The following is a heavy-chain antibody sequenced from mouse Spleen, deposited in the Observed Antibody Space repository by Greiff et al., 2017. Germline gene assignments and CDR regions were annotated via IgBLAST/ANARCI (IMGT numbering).Heavy chain of an antibody. D-gene: IGHD1-1*01. Sequence: VQLQQSGAELVRPGASVTLSCKASGYTFTDYEMHWVKQTPGHGLEWIGAIDPETGGTAYNQKFKGKAILTADKSSSTAYMELRSLTSEDSAVYYCTNYGSSEYYFDYWGQGTTLTVSS. CDR2: IDPETGGT. CDR3: TNYGSSEYYFDY. J-gene: IGHJ2*01. CDR1: GYTFTDYE. V-gene: IGHV1-15*01.